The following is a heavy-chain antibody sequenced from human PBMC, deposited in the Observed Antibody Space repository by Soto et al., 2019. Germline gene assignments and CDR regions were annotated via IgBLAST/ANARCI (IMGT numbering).Heavy chain of an antibody. CDR2: IHYSGTT. V-gene: IGHV4-59*01. J-gene: IGHJ4*02. Sequence: CETLSLTWTVSGGSMRNYFWTWIRQPPGKGLAWIGYIHYSGTTSFFPSYNGSLSSRVTISEDTSKNQFSLKLLSVTTADTAVYFCAAGEASSRNLAPYYLDFWGQGTLVTVSS. D-gene: IGHD6-13*01. CDR1: GGSMRNYF. CDR3: AAGEASSRNLAPYYLDF.